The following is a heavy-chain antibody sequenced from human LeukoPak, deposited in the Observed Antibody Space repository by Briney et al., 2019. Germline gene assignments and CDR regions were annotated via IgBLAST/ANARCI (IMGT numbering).Heavy chain of an antibody. CDR3: ATNYGSGSLYYFDY. D-gene: IGHD3-10*01. Sequence: ASVKVSCKASGYTFTSYYMHWVRQAPGQGLEWMGIINPSGGSTSYAQKFQGRVTMTRDMSTSTVYMELSSLRSEDTAMYYRATNYGSGSLYYFDYWGQGTLVTVSS. CDR2: INPSGGST. V-gene: IGHV1-46*01. J-gene: IGHJ4*02. CDR1: GYTFTSYY.